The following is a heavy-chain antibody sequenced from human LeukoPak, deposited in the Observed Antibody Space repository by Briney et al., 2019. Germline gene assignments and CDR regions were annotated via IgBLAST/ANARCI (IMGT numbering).Heavy chain of an antibody. J-gene: IGHJ4*02. CDR2: MNPNSGNT. D-gene: IGHD6-19*01. CDR1: GYTFTSYD. CDR3: ARGLINRSGWYVHYRIFDY. V-gene: IGHV1-8*01. Sequence: ASVKDSCKASGYTFTSYDINWVRQATGQGLEWMGWMNPNSGNTGYAQKFQGRVTMTRNTSISTAYMELSSLRSEDTAVYYCARGLINRSGWYVHYRIFDYWGQGTLVTVSS.